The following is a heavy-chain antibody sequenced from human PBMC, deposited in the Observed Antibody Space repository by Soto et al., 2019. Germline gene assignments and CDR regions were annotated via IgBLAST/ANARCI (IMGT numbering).Heavy chain of an antibody. CDR2: ISGSGGST. D-gene: IGHD3-22*01. Sequence: GGSLRLSCAASVFTCISYAMSWVRQAPGKGLEWVSAISGSGGSTYYADSVKGRFTISRDNSKNTLYLQMNSLRAEDTAVYYCAKNYYDSSGYYYVPPVDYWGQGTLVTVSS. CDR3: AKNYYDSSGYYYVPPVDY. J-gene: IGHJ4*02. V-gene: IGHV3-23*01. CDR1: VFTCISYA.